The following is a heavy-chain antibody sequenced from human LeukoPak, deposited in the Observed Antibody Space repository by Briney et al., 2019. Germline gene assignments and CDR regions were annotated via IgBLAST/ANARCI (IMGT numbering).Heavy chain of an antibody. CDR2: ISGSSSYR. Sequence: GGSLRLSCAASGFTFSSYSMSWVRQAPGKGLEWVSLISGSSSYRYHADSMKGRFTISRDNAKNSLYLQMDSLRVEDTAVYYCARDASGWSRDCWGQGTLVTVSS. CDR1: GFTFSSYS. CDR3: ARDASGWSRDC. V-gene: IGHV3-21*06. D-gene: IGHD6-19*01. J-gene: IGHJ4*02.